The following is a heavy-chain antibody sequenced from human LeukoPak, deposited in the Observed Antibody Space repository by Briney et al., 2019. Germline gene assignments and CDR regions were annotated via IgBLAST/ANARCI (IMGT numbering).Heavy chain of an antibody. D-gene: IGHD2-15*01. CDR1: GGSFSGYY. CDR3: AREDIVVVVAANAGSNYFDY. CDR2: INHSGST. Sequence: SETLSLTCAVYGGSFSGYYWSWIRQPPGKGPEWIGEINHSGSTNYNPSLKSRVTISVDTSKNQFSLKLSSVTAADTAVYYCAREDIVVVVAANAGSNYFDYWGQGTLVTVSS. V-gene: IGHV4-34*01. J-gene: IGHJ4*02.